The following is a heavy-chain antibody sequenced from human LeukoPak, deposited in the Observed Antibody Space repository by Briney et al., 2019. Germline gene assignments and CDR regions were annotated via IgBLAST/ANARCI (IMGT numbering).Heavy chain of an antibody. D-gene: IGHD2-2*01. V-gene: IGHV4-34*01. CDR1: GGSFSGYY. CDR3: ARGEDIVVVPAAPEEGWFDP. CDR2: INHSGST. Sequence: PSETLSLTCAVYGGSFSGYYWSWIRQPPGKGLEWIGGINHSGSTNYNPSLKSRVTISVDTSKNQFSLKLSSVTAADTAVYYCARGEDIVVVPAAPEEGWFDPWGQGTLVTVSS. J-gene: IGHJ5*02.